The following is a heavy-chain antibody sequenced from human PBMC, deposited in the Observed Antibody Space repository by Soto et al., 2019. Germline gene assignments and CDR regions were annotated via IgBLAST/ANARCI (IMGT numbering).Heavy chain of an antibody. Sequence: GASVKVSCKASGYTFTSYGISWVRQAPGQGLEWMGWISAYNGNTNYAQKLQGRVTMTTDTSTSTAYMELRSLRSDDTAVYYCARLAGCTVTTCLDYWGQGTLVTVSS. J-gene: IGHJ4*02. CDR1: GYTFTSYG. CDR3: ARLAGCTVTTCLDY. V-gene: IGHV1-18*01. D-gene: IGHD4-17*01. CDR2: ISAYNGNT.